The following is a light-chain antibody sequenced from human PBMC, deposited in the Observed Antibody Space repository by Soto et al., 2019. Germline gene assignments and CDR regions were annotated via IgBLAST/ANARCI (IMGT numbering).Light chain of an antibody. Sequence: EIVLTQSPATLSLSPGERSTLSFGASQSVSSTYLAWYQQKPGLAPRLLIYDASNRATGIPARFSGGGTGTDFTLTIDNLEPEDFAIYYCQQRSNWPPITFGQGTRLEIK. CDR3: QQRSNWPPIT. V-gene: IGKV3-11*01. CDR2: DAS. CDR1: QSVSSTY. J-gene: IGKJ5*01.